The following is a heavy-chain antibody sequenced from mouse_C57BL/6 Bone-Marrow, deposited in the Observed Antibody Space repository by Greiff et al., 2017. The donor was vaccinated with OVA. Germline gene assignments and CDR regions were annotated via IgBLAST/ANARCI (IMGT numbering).Heavy chain of an antibody. J-gene: IGHJ2*01. D-gene: IGHD1-1*01. Sequence: EVQLQQSGPGLVKPSQSLSLTCSVTGYSITSGYYWNWIRQFPGNKLEWMGYISYDGSNNYNPSLKNRISITRDTSKNQFFLKLNSVTTEDTATYYCARGGITTVVAGDYFDYWGQGTTRTVSS. CDR2: ISYDGSN. CDR3: ARGGITTVVAGDYFDY. CDR1: GYSITSGYY. V-gene: IGHV3-6*01.